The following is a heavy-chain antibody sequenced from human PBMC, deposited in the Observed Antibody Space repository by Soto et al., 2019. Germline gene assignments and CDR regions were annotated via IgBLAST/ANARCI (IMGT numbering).Heavy chain of an antibody. CDR2: IYYSGST. Sequence: QVQLQESGPGLVKPSETLSLTCTVSGGSVSSGSYYWSWIRQPPGKGLEWIGYIYYSGSTNYNPSRKRRVPISVDTPKNQFSLRLSSVTAADTAVYYCARGYYYDSSGYYDWGQGTLVTVSS. V-gene: IGHV4-61*01. CDR3: ARGYYYDSSGYYD. J-gene: IGHJ4*02. D-gene: IGHD3-22*01. CDR1: GGSVSSGSYY.